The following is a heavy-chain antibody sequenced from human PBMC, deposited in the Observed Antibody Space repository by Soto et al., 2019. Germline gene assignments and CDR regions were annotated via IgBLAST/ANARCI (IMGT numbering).Heavy chain of an antibody. J-gene: IGHJ4*02. CDR3: AKDLLVRGVIKPLDY. D-gene: IGHD3-10*01. CDR1: GFTFSSSG. CDR2: IGGSGGST. V-gene: IGHV3-23*01. Sequence: EVQLLESGGVLVQPGGSLRLSCAASGFTFSSSGMSWVRQAPGKGLEWVSAIGGSGGSTYYADSVKGRFTISRDNSRNTLYLQMNSLRGEDTAVYHCAKDLLVRGVIKPLDYWGQGTLVIVSS.